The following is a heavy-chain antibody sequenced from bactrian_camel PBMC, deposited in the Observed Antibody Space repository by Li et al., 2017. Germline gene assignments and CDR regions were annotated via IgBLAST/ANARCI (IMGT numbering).Heavy chain of an antibody. CDR2: INWSGSST. D-gene: IGHD7*01. Sequence: QVQLVESGGGLVQPGGSLRLSCTASGLTFDDYALGWYRQAPGKEREAIACINWSGSSTYYADSVKDRFTISRDSAKNTLYLQMNSLKTEDTAMYFCAGGNVLYEFTDWGQGTQVTVS. CDR3: AGGNVLYEFTD. V-gene: IGHV3S60*01. CDR1: GLTFDDYA. J-gene: IGHJ4*01.